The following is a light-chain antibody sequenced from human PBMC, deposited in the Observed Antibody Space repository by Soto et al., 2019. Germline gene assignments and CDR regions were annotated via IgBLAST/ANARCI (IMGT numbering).Light chain of an antibody. CDR3: SSYTSSSTFDVV. J-gene: IGLJ2*01. CDR2: DVS. V-gene: IGLV2-14*01. CDR1: SSDVGGYNY. Sequence: QSVLTQPASVSGSPGQSITISCTGTSSDVGGYNYVSWYQQHPGKAPKLMIYDVSNRPSGVSNRFSGSKSGNTASLTISGLQAEDEADYYCSSYTSSSTFDVVFGGGTKVTVL.